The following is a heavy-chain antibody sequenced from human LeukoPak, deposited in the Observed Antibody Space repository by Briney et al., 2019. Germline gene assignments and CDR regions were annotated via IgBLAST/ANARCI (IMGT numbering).Heavy chain of an antibody. J-gene: IGHJ4*02. D-gene: IGHD6-13*01. V-gene: IGHV3-33*06. CDR2: IWNDGSNK. Sequence: HPGGSLRLSCAASGFTLSTYGMYWVRQAPGKGLEWVAVIWNDGSNKHYADSVKGRFTISRDNSKNTLDLQMNSLRAEDTAVYYCAKDLSSSWFEGLDNWGQGTLVTVSS. CDR3: AKDLSSSWFEGLDN. CDR1: GFTLSTYG.